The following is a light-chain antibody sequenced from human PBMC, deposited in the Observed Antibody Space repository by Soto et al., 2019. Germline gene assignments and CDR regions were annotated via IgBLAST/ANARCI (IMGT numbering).Light chain of an antibody. J-gene: IGKJ2*01. V-gene: IGKV4-1*01. CDR1: QSILYSSNNKNY. CDR3: QQYFNTPYT. CDR2: WAS. Sequence: DIVMTQSPDSLAVSLGERATINCKSSQSILYSSNNKNYLAWYQQKPGQPPTLLIYWASTRESGVPDRFSGGGSGADFTLTISSLQAEDVAVYYCQQYFNTPYTFGQGTKLEIK.